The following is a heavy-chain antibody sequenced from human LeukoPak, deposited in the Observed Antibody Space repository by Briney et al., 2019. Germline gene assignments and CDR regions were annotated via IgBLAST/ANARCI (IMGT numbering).Heavy chain of an antibody. V-gene: IGHV6-1*01. J-gene: IGHJ5*02. Sequence: SQTLSLTCAISGDSFSGNSATWNWIRQSPSRGLEWLGRTYYRSKWFNDYAVSVKGRITINPDTSKNQFSLHLNSVTPEDTAVYYCARRLTQYDCFDPWGQGILVTVSS. CDR2: TYYRSKWFN. D-gene: IGHD2-2*01. CDR1: GDSFSGNSAT. CDR3: ARRLTQYDCFDP.